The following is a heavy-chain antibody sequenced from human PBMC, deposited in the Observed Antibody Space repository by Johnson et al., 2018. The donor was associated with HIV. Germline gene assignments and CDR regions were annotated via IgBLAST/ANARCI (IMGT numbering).Heavy chain of an antibody. J-gene: IGHJ3*02. CDR3: ARGGRSVDI. V-gene: IGHV3-13*01. D-gene: IGHD3-3*01. CDR2: IGTAGDT. Sequence: VQLVESGGGVVQPGRSLRLSCAASGFIFSNYDMHWVRQPTGKGLEWVSGIGTAGDTYDAVSVKGRFTISRGNAKNSLHLQMTSLRAGDTAVYYWARGGRSVDIWGQGTVVTVSS. CDR1: GFIFSNYD.